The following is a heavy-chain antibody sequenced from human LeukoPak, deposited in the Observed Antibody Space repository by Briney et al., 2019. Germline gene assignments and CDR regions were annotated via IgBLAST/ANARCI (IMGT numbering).Heavy chain of an antibody. J-gene: IGHJ4*02. CDR3: ARDRYGDYPRVFDY. CDR1: GFTFSSFS. D-gene: IGHD4-17*01. V-gene: IGHV3-48*04. CDR2: ITSSGGTI. Sequence: PGGSLRLSCAASGFTFSSFSMNWVRQAPGKGLEWISFITSSGGTIYYSDSVKGRFTISRNDAKNSLYLQMNSLRAEDTAVYYCARDRYGDYPRVFDYWGQGTLVTVSS.